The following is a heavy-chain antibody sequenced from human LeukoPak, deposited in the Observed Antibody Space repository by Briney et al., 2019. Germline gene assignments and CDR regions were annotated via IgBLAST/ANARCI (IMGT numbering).Heavy chain of an antibody. V-gene: IGHV1-69*04. CDR3: ARVRAVLTPGHASGWYELENYYYYMNG. J-gene: IGHJ6*03. CDR1: GGTFSSYA. CDR2: IIPILGVA. Sequence: GASVKVSCKASGGTFSSYAISWVRQAPGQGLEWIGRIIPILGVANYAQKFQGRVTITADKSTSTAYMELSSLRSEDTAMYYCARVRAVLTPGHASGWYELENYYYYMNGWGKGTTVTVSS. D-gene: IGHD6-19*01.